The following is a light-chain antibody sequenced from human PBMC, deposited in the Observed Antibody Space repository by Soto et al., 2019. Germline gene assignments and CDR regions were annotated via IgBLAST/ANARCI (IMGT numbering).Light chain of an antibody. CDR3: SSYTSSSTPLV. Sequence: QSALTQPRSVSGSPGQSVTISCTGTSSDVGVYNFVSWYQQHPGKAPKVMIFDVSKRPSGVPDRFSGSKSGNTASLTISGLQAEDEADYYCSSYTSSSTPLVFGTGTKLTVL. J-gene: IGLJ1*01. V-gene: IGLV2-11*01. CDR2: DVS. CDR1: SSDVGVYNF.